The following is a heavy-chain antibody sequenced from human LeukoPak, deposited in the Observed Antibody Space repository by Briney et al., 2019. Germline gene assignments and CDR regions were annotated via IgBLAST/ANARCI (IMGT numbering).Heavy chain of an antibody. CDR1: GFIFDNYP. Sequence: GGSLRLSCVASGFIFDNYPMSWVRQAPGKGLEWVSGVSGSGENTYYADSVEGRFTISRDNSKNTLYLQMNSLRAEDTAVYYCAKADRYSGSYYWYFDYWGQGTLVTVSS. CDR3: AKADRYSGSYYWYFDY. V-gene: IGHV3-23*01. D-gene: IGHD1-26*01. CDR2: VSGSGENT. J-gene: IGHJ4*02.